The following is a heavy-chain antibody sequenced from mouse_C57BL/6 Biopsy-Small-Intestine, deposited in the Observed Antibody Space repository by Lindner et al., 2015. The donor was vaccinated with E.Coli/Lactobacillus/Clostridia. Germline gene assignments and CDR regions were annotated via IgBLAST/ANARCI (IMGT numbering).Heavy chain of an antibody. CDR2: FHPYNDDT. J-gene: IGHJ4*01. D-gene: IGHD2-5*01. CDR1: GYTFTTYP. CDR3: ARGSNYPYYAMDY. Sequence: VQLQESGAELVKPGASVKMSCKASGYTFTTYPIEWMKQNHGKSLEWIGNFHPYNDDTNYNEKFQDKATLTVEKSSSTVYLELSRLTSDDSAVYYCARGSNYPYYAMDYWGQGTSVTVSS. V-gene: IGHV1-47*01.